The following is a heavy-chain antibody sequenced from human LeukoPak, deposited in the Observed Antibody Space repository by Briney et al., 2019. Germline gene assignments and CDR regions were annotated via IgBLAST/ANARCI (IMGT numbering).Heavy chain of an antibody. Sequence: GGSLRLSCAASGFTFSSYWMHWVRQAPGKGLVWVSRINSDGSSTSYADSVKGRFTISRGNAKNTLYLQMNSLRAEDTAVYYCACSRLLSDSSGYYYVGYWGQGTLVTVSS. J-gene: IGHJ4*02. CDR2: INSDGSST. CDR3: ACSRLLSDSSGYYYVGY. CDR1: GFTFSSYW. D-gene: IGHD3-22*01. V-gene: IGHV3-74*01.